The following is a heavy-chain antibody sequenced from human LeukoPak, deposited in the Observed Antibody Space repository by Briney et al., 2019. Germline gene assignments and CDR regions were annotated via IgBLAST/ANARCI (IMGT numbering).Heavy chain of an antibody. D-gene: IGHD3-3*01. CDR1: GFTFRSYA. J-gene: IGHJ4*02. CDR3: ASGFWSGYMDY. Sequence: PGGSLRLSCAASGFTFRSYAMHWVRQAPGKGLVYVSAISSNGGSTYYANSVKGRFTISRDNSKNTLYLQMGSLRAEDMAVYYCASGFWSGYMDYWGQGTLVTVSS. V-gene: IGHV3-64*01. CDR2: ISSNGGST.